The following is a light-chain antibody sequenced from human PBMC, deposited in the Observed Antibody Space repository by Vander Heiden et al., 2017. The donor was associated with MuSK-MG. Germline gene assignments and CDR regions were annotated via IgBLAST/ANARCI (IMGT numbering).Light chain of an antibody. Sequence: DIQLTQSPSSQSASVGDRVVISCRASQGISRYLNWYQQKPGKAPKLLVYAASSLQSGVPSRFSGSGSGTDFTLAITSLQPEDFATYYCQQGHSTPLTFGGGTKVEIK. CDR3: QQGHSTPLT. CDR1: QGISRY. J-gene: IGKJ4*01. V-gene: IGKV1-39*01. CDR2: AAS.